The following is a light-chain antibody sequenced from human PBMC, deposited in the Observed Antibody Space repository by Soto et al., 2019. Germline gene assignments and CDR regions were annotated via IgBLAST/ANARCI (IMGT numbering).Light chain of an antibody. CDR3: QQRSNWPIT. CDR2: GAS. CDR1: QSVSSNY. V-gene: IGKV3D-20*02. J-gene: IGKJ5*01. Sequence: EIVLTQSPGTLSLSPGERGTLSCRASQSVSSNYLAWYQQKPGRAPRLLIYGASSRDTGIPDRFSGSGSGTDFTLTISIREPEDFAVYYCQQRSNWPITFGQGTRLEIK.